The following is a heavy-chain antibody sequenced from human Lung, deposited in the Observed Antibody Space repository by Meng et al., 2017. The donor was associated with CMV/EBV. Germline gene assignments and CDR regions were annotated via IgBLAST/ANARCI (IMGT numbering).Heavy chain of an antibody. Sequence: SVXVSXXASGYTFTYYYIHWVRQAPGQGLEWMGIINASGGNTNYAQKFQGRVTMTRDTSTSTVYMELSSLRSEDTAVYYCARGQGSTFGTGYGMDFWCQGNXVTGAS. CDR1: GYTFTYYY. CDR2: INASGGNT. CDR3: ARGQGSTFGTGYGMDF. V-gene: IGHV1-46*01. J-gene: IGHJ6*02. D-gene: IGHD3-3*01.